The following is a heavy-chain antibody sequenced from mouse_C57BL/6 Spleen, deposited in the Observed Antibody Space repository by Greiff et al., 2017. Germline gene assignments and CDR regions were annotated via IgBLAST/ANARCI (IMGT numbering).Heavy chain of an antibody. CDR1: GYSITSGYY. Sequence: DVKLQESGPGLVKPSQSLSLTCSVTGYSITSGYYWNWIRQFPGNKLEWMGYISYDGSNNYNPSLKNRISITRDTSKNQFFLKLNSVTTEDTATYYCARSNYGYFDVWGTGTTVTVSS. D-gene: IGHD2-5*01. CDR3: ARSNYGYFDV. CDR2: ISYDGSN. J-gene: IGHJ1*03. V-gene: IGHV3-6*01.